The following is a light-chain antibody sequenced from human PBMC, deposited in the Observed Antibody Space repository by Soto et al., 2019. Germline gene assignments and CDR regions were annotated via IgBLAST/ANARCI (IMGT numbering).Light chain of an antibody. CDR1: QGISSY. CDR2: AAY. CDR3: HQRFS. V-gene: IGKV1-9*01. Sequence: IQLTQSPSSLSTSVGDRVTITCRASQGISSYLAWYQQKPGKAPKLLIYAAYILQKGVPSRFRGGGSGTDFTLSISSLEPEDSAIYYYHQRFSFGPGTKVDIK. J-gene: IGKJ3*01.